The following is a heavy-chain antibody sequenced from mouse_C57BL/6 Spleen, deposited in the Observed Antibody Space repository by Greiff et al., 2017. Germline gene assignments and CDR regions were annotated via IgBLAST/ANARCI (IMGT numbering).Heavy chain of an antibody. CDR1: GYTFTSYW. Sequence: VQLQQPGAELVKPGASVKLSCKASGYTFTSYWMQWVKQRPGQGLEWIGEIDPSDSYTNYNQKFKGKATLTVDTSSSTAYMQLSSLTSEDSAVYYCARRILGFFDYWGQGTTLTVSS. CDR3: ARRILGFFDY. J-gene: IGHJ2*01. V-gene: IGHV1-50*01. CDR2: IDPSDSYT.